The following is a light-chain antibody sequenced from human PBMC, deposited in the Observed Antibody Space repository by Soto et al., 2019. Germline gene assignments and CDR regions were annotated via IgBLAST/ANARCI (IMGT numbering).Light chain of an antibody. CDR1: SSNIGAGYD. V-gene: IGLV1-40*01. CDR3: AAWDDRLNGPV. CDR2: GNS. Sequence: QLVLTQPPSVSGAPGQRVTISCTGSSSNIGAGYDVHWYQQLPGTAPKLLIYGNSNRPSGVPDRFSGSKSGTSASLAISGLRSDDEADYYCAAWDDRLNGPVFGGGTKLTVL. J-gene: IGLJ3*02.